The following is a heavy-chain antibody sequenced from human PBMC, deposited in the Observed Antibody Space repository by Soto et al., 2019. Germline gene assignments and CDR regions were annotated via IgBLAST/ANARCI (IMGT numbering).Heavy chain of an antibody. CDR3: AKDLITMVRVYYFDY. CDR1: GFTFSSYA. V-gene: IGHV3-23*01. D-gene: IGHD3-10*01. J-gene: IGHJ4*02. Sequence: GGPLRLSCAASGFTFSSYAMSWVRQAPGKGLEWVSAISGSGGSTYYADSVKGRFTISRDNSKNTLYLQMNSLRAEDTAVYYCAKDLITMVRVYYFDYWGQGTLVTVSS. CDR2: ISGSGGST.